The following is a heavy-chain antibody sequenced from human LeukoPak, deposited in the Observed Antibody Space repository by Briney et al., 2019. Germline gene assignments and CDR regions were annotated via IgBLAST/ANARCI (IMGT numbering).Heavy chain of an antibody. V-gene: IGHV3-9*01. CDR1: GFTFDDYA. CDR3: AKDIVDYYGSGSYYNVGFDY. J-gene: IGHJ4*02. CDR2: ISWNSGSI. Sequence: GGSLRLSCAASGFTFDDYAMHWVRQAPGKGLEWVSGISWNSGSIGYADSVKGRFTISRDNAKNPLYLQMNSLRAEDTALYYCAKDIVDYYGSGSYYNVGFDYWGQGTLVTVSS. D-gene: IGHD3-10*01.